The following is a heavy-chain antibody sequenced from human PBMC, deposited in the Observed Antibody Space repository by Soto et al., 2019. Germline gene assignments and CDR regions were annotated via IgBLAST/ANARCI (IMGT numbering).Heavy chain of an antibody. CDR3: AKAYFVWSSEQPYYFDY. Sequence: EVQLLDSGGGLVQPGGSLRLSCAASGFTFSNYAMTWVRQGPGKGLEWVSGISGSGGRSYYADSVKGRFTISRDNSKSTLYLHMNSLRAEDTAVYYCAKAYFVWSSEQPYYFDYWGQGPLLTVSS. V-gene: IGHV3-23*01. CDR2: ISGSGGRS. CDR1: GFTFSNYA. D-gene: IGHD3-16*01. J-gene: IGHJ4*02.